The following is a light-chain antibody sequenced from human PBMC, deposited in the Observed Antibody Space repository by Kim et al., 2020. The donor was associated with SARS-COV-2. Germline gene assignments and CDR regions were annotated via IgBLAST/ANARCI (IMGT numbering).Light chain of an antibody. CDR3: NSRDSSGNHWV. CDR2: VKN. CDR1: SLRSYY. J-gene: IGLJ3*02. Sequence: ALGQTVRITCQGDSLRSYYASWYQQKPGQALVLVIYVKNNRPSGIPDRFSGSSSGNTASLTITGAQAEDEADYYCNSRDSSGNHWVFGGGTQLTVL. V-gene: IGLV3-19*01.